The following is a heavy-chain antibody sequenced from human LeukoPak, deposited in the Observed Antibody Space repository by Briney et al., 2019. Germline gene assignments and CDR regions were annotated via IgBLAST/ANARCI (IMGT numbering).Heavy chain of an antibody. J-gene: IGHJ4*02. CDR2: ISYDGSNK. CDR3: ARAVPTYYYDSSGYYYSDY. D-gene: IGHD3-22*01. Sequence: GGSLRLSCAASGFTFSSYGMHWVRQAPGKGLEWVAVISYDGSNKYYADSVKGRFTISRDNSKNTLYLQMNSLRAEDTAVYYCARAVPTYYYDSSGYYYSDYWGQGTLVTVSS. CDR1: GFTFSSYG. V-gene: IGHV3-30*03.